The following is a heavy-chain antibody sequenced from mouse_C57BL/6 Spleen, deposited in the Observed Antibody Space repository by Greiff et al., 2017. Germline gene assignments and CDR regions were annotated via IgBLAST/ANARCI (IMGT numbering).Heavy chain of an antibody. CDR1: GFTFTDYY. Sequence: EVKLVESGGGLVQPGGSLSLSCAASGFTFTDYYMSWVRQPPGKALEWLGFIRNKANGYTTEYSASVKGRFTISRDNSQSILYLQMNALRAEDSATDYCARYHYSNGRAYWGQGTLVTVSA. V-gene: IGHV7-3*01. CDR3: ARYHYSNGRAY. D-gene: IGHD2-5*01. CDR2: IRNKANGYTT. J-gene: IGHJ3*01.